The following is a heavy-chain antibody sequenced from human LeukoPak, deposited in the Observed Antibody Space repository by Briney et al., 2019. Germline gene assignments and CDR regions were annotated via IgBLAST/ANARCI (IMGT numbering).Heavy chain of an antibody. CDR3: ARGRYSYGYDY. J-gene: IGHJ4*02. CDR2: IEYSGGSA. CDR1: GFTLSSYE. V-gene: IGHV3-23*01. Sequence: GGSLRLSCIVSGFTLSSYEMSWIRQAPGKGLEWVASIEYSGGSAYYADSVKGRFSISREDSKNTLYLQLNSLRAEDTAVYYCARGRYSYGYDYWGQGTLVTVSS. D-gene: IGHD5-18*01.